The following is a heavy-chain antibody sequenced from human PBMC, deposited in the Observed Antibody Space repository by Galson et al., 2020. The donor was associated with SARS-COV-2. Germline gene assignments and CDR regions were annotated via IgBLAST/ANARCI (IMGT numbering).Heavy chain of an antibody. CDR3: ARDIHWNDPANDY. J-gene: IGHJ4*02. CDR2: INPNSGGT. V-gene: IGHV1-2*02. Sequence: GESLKISCKASGYTFTGYYMHWVRQAPGQGLEWMGWINPNSGGTNYAQKFQGRVTMTRDTSISTAYMELSRLRSDDTAVYYCARDIHWNDPANDYWGQGTLVTVSS. D-gene: IGHD1-1*01. CDR1: GYTFTGYY.